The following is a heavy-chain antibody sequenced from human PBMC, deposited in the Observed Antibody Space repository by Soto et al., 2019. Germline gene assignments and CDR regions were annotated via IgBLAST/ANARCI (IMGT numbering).Heavy chain of an antibody. D-gene: IGHD6-13*01. CDR3: AKTLGGSSPIRYYYGMDV. J-gene: IGHJ6*02. Sequence: HPGGSLRLSCAASGFTFSSYATSWVRQAPGKGLEWVSAISGSGGSTYYADSVKGRFTISRDNSKNTLYLQMNSLRAEDTAVYYCAKTLGGSSPIRYYYGMDVWGQGTTVTVSS. CDR2: ISGSGGST. V-gene: IGHV3-23*01. CDR1: GFTFSSYA.